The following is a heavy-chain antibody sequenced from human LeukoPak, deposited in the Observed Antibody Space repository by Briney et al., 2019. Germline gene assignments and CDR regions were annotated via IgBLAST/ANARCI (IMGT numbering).Heavy chain of an antibody. Sequence: GASVKVSCKVSGYTLTELSMHWVRQAPGKGLEWMGGFDPEDGETIYAQKFQGRVTMTEDTSTDTAYMELSSLRSEDTAVYHCATAAWGSGSYYYFDYWGQGTLVTVSS. CDR3: ATAAWGSGSYYYFDY. CDR2: FDPEDGET. V-gene: IGHV1-24*01. J-gene: IGHJ4*02. D-gene: IGHD3-10*01. CDR1: GYTLTELS.